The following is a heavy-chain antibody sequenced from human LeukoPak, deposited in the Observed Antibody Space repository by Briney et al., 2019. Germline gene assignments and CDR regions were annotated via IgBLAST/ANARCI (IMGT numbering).Heavy chain of an antibody. Sequence: SETLSLTCVVYGGSSSGYYWSWIRQPPGKGLEWIGEINHSGSTNYNPSLKSRVTISVDTSKNQFSLKLSSVTAADTAVYYCARVVPYCSGGSCYPNWFDPWGQGTLVTVSS. J-gene: IGHJ5*02. V-gene: IGHV4-34*01. CDR2: INHSGST. CDR3: ARVVPYCSGGSCYPNWFDP. D-gene: IGHD2-15*01. CDR1: GGSSSGYY.